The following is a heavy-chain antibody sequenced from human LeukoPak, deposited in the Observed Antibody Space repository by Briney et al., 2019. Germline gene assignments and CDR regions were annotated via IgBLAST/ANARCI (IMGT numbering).Heavy chain of an antibody. CDR3: AKVESDYGDYYFDY. CDR1: GFTFSSYA. CDR2: INGNGGRT. D-gene: IGHD4-17*01. V-gene: IGHV3-23*01. Sequence: GGSLRLSCAASGFTFSSYALSWVRQAPGKGLEWVSTINGNGGRTYYADSVKGRFTISRDNSKNTLYLQMNSLRAEDTAVYYCAKVESDYGDYYFDYWGQGTLVTVSS. J-gene: IGHJ4*02.